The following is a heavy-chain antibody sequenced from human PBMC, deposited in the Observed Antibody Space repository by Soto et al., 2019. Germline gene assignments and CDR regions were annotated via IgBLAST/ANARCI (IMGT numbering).Heavy chain of an antibody. D-gene: IGHD6-6*01. CDR1: GGSTSSYY. J-gene: IGHJ5*02. V-gene: IGHV4-59*01. Sequence: PSETLSIPCTVSGGSTSSYYWSWIRQPPGNGLEWIGYIYYSGSTNYNPSLKSRVTISVDTSKNQFSLKLSSVTAADTAVYYCARSLGQEFEYSSSTRWFDPWGQGTLVTVSS. CDR3: ARSLGQEFEYSSSTRWFDP. CDR2: IYYSGST.